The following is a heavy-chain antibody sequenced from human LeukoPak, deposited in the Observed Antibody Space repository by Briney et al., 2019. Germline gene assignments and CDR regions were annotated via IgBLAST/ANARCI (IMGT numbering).Heavy chain of an antibody. V-gene: IGHV4-59*12. Sequence: SETLSLTCTVSGGSISSYYWSWIRQPPGKGLEWIGYIYYSGSTTYNPSLRSRVTISVDTSKKHFSLKLTSVTAADTAVYFCAQTLEVSTITVHYWGQGTLVTVSS. J-gene: IGHJ4*02. CDR3: AQTLEVSTITVHY. CDR2: IYYSGST. D-gene: IGHD2-8*02. CDR1: GGSISSYY.